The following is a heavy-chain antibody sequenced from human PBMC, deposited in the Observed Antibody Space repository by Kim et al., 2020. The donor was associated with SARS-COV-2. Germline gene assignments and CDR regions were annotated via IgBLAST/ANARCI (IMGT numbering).Heavy chain of an antibody. CDR3: ASARNSMLLDY. J-gene: IGHJ4*02. V-gene: IGHV1-69*13. Sequence: SVKVSCQASGGTFSSYAISWVRQAPGQGLEWMGGIIPIFGTANYAQKFQGRVTITADESTSTAYMELGSLRSEGTAVYYCASARNSMLLDYGGQGTLVTVSS. D-gene: IGHD4-4*01. CDR1: GGTFSSYA. CDR2: IIPIFGTA.